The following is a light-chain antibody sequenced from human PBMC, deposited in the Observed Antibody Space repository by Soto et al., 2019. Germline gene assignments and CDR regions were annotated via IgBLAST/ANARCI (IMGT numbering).Light chain of an antibody. CDR2: AAS. V-gene: IGKV1-6*01. Sequence: GGRGTITCRASQGITRDLGWYQQKPGKAPKLLIYAASSLQSGVPSRFSGSGSGTDFTLTISSLQPEDFATYYCLQDYNYPYTFGQGTKVDIK. CDR1: QGITRD. J-gene: IGKJ2*01. CDR3: LQDYNYPYT.